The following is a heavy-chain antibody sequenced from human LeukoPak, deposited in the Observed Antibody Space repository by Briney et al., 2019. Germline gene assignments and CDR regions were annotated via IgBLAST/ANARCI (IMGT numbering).Heavy chain of an antibody. CDR1: GYTLTELS. J-gene: IGHJ4*02. Sequence: ASVKVSCKVCGYTLTELSMHWVRQAPGKGLEWMGGFDPEDGETIYAQKFQGRVTMTEDTSTDTAYMELSSLRSEDTAVYYCATVFRGMYYDFWSGYYRLDYWGQGTLVTVSS. V-gene: IGHV1-24*01. CDR2: FDPEDGET. D-gene: IGHD3-3*01. CDR3: ATVFRGMYYDFWSGYYRLDY.